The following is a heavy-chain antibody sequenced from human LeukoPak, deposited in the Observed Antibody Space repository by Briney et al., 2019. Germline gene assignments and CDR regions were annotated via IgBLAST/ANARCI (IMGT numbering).Heavy chain of an antibody. CDR3: AGNPVRYYFDY. Sequence: PRGTLRLSCSASGGSFSSNNMTWVRQAPGKGLEWVSIIYSGGSTYYADSVKGRFTISRDNSKNTMYLQINGLRAEDRAVYYCAGNPVRYYFDYWGQGTLVTVSS. J-gene: IGHJ4*02. D-gene: IGHD1-14*01. CDR2: IYSGGST. V-gene: IGHV3-66*01. CDR1: GGSFSSNN.